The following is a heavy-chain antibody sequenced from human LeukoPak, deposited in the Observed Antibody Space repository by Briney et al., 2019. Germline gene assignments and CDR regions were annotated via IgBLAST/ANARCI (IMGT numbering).Heavy chain of an antibody. CDR3: ARDQVDGGNSLYYYYYGMGV. V-gene: IGHV3-33*01. Sequence: GGSLRLSCAASGFTFSSYGMHWVRQAPGKGLEWLAVIWYDGSNKYYADSVKGRFTISRDNSKNTLYLQMNSLRAEDTAVYYCARDQVDGGNSLYYYYYGMGVWGQGTTVTVSS. J-gene: IGHJ6*02. D-gene: IGHD4-23*01. CDR1: GFTFSSYG. CDR2: IWYDGSNK.